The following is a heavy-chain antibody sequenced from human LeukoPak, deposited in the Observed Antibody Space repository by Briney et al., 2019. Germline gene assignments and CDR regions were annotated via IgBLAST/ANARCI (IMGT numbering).Heavy chain of an antibody. J-gene: IGHJ6*03. V-gene: IGHV1-8*01. Sequence: ASVKVSCKASGYTFTSYDINWVRQATGQGLEWMGWMNPNSGNTGYAQKFQGRVTMTRNTSISTAYMELSSLRSDDTAVYYCARDRKSEIGGAIAGHYMDVWGKGTTVTVSS. CDR1: GYTFTSYD. CDR3: ARDRKSEIGGAIAGHYMDV. D-gene: IGHD3-16*02. CDR2: MNPNSGNT.